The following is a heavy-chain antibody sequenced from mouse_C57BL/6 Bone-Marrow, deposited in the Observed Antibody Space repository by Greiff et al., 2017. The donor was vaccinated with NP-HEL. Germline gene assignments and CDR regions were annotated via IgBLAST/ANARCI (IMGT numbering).Heavy chain of an antibody. D-gene: IGHD1-1*01. CDR2: ISGGGGNT. V-gene: IGHV5-9*01. CDR1: GFTFSSYT. CDR3: ARRRYYGSYAMDY. J-gene: IGHJ4*01. Sequence: EVNVVESGGGLVKPGGSLKLSCAASGFTFSSYTMSWVRQTPEKRLEWVATISGGGGNTYYPDSVKGRFTISRDNAKNTLYLQMSSLRSEDTALYYCARRRYYGSYAMDYWGEGTSVTVSS.